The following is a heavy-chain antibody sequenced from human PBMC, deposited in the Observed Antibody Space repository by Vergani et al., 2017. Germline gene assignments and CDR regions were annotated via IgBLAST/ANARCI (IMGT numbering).Heavy chain of an antibody. CDR3: ARDLDLYCRSTTSCHNWFDP. V-gene: IGHV4-59*01. D-gene: IGHD2/OR15-2a*01. Sequence: QVQLQESGPGLVKPSETLSLTCTVSGAAIKDFYWSWFRQPPGKGLEWIGYVYYTGSTTYNPSLKSRVTISVDTSNNQFSLRMTSLTAAYTAIYYCARDLDLYCRSTTSCHNWFDPWGQGSLVTVSS. CDR2: VYYTGST. CDR1: GAAIKDFY. J-gene: IGHJ5*02.